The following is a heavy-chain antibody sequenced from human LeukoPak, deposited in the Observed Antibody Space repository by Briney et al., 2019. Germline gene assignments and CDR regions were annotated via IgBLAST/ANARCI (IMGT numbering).Heavy chain of an antibody. CDR2: IYVTGT. D-gene: IGHD3-16*02. V-gene: IGHV4-59*08. CDR3: ARHIGGGIEDMDV. J-gene: IGHJ6*03. CDR1: GGSIGTYY. Sequence: TSETLSLTCTVSGGSIGTYYWSWIRQSPGKGLEWIGYIYVTGTRYIPYLQSRVTISVDRSRNQFFLKMSSVTAADTAVYYCARHIGGGIEDMDVWGKGTKVIVSS.